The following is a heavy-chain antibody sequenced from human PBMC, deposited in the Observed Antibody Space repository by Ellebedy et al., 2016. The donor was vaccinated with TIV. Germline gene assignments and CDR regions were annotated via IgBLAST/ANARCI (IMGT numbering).Heavy chain of an antibody. D-gene: IGHD4-17*01. Sequence: SETLSLTCTVSGGSISGHFWSWIRQSPGKGLEWIGFIHYSGTTTYNPSLNSRVTISADTPKNQLSLKLNSVTAGDTAVYYCARQQYGDYDFDYWGQGTLVTVSS. V-gene: IGHV4-59*08. CDR1: GGSISGHF. CDR3: ARQQYGDYDFDY. CDR2: IHYSGTT. J-gene: IGHJ4*02.